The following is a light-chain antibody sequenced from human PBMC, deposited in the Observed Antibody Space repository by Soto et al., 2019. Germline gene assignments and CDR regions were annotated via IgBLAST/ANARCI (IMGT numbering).Light chain of an antibody. CDR1: SRDVGTYNL. V-gene: IGLV2-23*02. Sequence: QSALTQPASVSGSPGQSITISCSGTSRDVGTYNLVSWYQQYPGKAPRLMIYEVTKRPSGVSNRFSGSKSGNTASLTISGLQPEDEADYYCCSYAGSSSSILGTGTKLTVL. CDR2: EVT. J-gene: IGLJ1*01. CDR3: CSYAGSSSSI.